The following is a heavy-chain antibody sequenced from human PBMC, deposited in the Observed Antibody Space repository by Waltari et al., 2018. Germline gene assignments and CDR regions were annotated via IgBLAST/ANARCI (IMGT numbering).Heavy chain of an antibody. CDR1: GGSISSSSYY. CDR2: IYYSGST. Sequence: QLQLQESGPGLVKPSETLSLTCTVSGGSISSSSYYWGWIRQPPGKGLEWIGSIYYSGSTYYNPSLKSRVTISVDTSKNQFSLKLSSVTAADTAVYYCAKDVKQLADYYYGMDVWGQGTTVTVSS. D-gene: IGHD6-6*01. CDR3: AKDVKQLADYYYGMDV. J-gene: IGHJ6*02. V-gene: IGHV4-39*02.